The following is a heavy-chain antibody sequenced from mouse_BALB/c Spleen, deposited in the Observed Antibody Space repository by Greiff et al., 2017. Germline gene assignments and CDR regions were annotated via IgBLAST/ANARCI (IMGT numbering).Heavy chain of an antibody. Sequence: VQLVESGAELARPGASVKMSCKASGYTFTSYTMHWVKQRPGQGLEWIGYINPSSGYTNYNQKFKDKATLTADKSSSTAYMQLSSLTSEDSAVYYCARGGGNHWYFDVWGAGTTVTVSS. V-gene: IGHV1-4*01. J-gene: IGHJ1*01. D-gene: IGHD1-1*02. CDR1: GYTFTSYT. CDR3: ARGGGNHWYFDV. CDR2: INPSSGYT.